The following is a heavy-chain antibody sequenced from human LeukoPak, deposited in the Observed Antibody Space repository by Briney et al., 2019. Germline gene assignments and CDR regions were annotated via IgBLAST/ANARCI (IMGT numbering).Heavy chain of an antibody. CDR1: GGSISSGSYY. D-gene: IGHD3-10*01. CDR2: IYTSGST. CDR3: ARDGFGDTMVRGVISDAFDI. J-gene: IGHJ3*02. V-gene: IGHV4-61*02. Sequence: PSETLSLTCTVSGGSISSGSYYWSWIRQPAGKGLEWIGRIYTSGSTNYNPSLKSRVTISVDTSKNQFSLKPSSVTAADTAVYYCARDGFGDTMVRGVISDAFDIWGQGTMVTVSS.